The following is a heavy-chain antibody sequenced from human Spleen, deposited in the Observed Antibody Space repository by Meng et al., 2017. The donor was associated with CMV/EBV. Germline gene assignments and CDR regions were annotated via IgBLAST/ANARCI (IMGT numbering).Heavy chain of an antibody. D-gene: IGHD1-26*01. CDR2: MNPHSGKT. CDR3: ARVGYSNYADY. J-gene: IGHJ4*02. V-gene: IGHV1-8*03. CDR1: GYTFNTYD. Sequence: ASVKVSCKASGYTFNTYDINWVRQVTGQGLEWMGWMNPHSGKTGYALKFQGRVTITMDTSISTTYMELSSLTSEDTAVYYCARVGYSNYADYWGQGTLVTVSS.